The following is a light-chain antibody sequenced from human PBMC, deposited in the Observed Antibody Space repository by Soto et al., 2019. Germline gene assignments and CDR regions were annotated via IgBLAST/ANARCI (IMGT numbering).Light chain of an antibody. V-gene: IGKV1-39*01. J-gene: IGKJ1*01. Sequence: DIQMTQSPSSLSASIGDRVTITCRASQSIGNYLNWFQQKPGKAPKLLVYAASSLQSGVPSRFSGSGSGTDFSLTISSLQPEDFAAYFCQQSHNSPRTFGQGTRVEI. CDR1: QSIGNY. CDR2: AAS. CDR3: QQSHNSPRT.